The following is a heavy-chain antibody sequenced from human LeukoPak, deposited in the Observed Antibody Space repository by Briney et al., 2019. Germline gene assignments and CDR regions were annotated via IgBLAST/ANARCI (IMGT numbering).Heavy chain of an antibody. CDR1: GFTFSSYG. CDR3: AKKRSHQDYDYVWGSYRYTGCFDY. J-gene: IGHJ4*02. D-gene: IGHD3-16*02. CDR2: IRYDGSNK. Sequence: GGSLRLSCAASGFTFSSYGMHWVRQAPGKGLEWVAFIRYDGSNKYYADSVKGRFTISRDNSKNTLYLQMNSLRAEDTAVYYCAKKRSHQDYDYVWGSYRYTGCFDYWGQGTLVTVSS. V-gene: IGHV3-30*02.